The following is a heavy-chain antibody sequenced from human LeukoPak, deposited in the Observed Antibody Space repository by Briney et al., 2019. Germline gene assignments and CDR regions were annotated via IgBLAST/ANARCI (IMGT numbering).Heavy chain of an antibody. J-gene: IGHJ3*02. CDR2: IKQDGSEK. CDR1: GFTFSSYW. D-gene: IGHD3-9*01. CDR3: ARVYGIDILTGYWNSGAFDI. V-gene: IGHV3-7*02. Sequence: GGSLRLSCAASGFTFSSYWMSWVRQAPGKGLEWVANIKQDGSEKYYVDYVKGRFTISRDNAKNSLYLQMNSLRAEDTAVYYCARVYGIDILTGYWNSGAFDIWGQGTMVTVSS.